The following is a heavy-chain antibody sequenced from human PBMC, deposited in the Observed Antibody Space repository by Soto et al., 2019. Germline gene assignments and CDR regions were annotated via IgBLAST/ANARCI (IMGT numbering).Heavy chain of an antibody. V-gene: IGHV4-59*01. CDR1: GSISGYY. CDR3: ARAGAATLSDY. CDR2: IYYSGST. J-gene: IGHJ4*02. Sequence: SETLSLTCTVSGSISGYYWSWIRQPPGKGLEWIGYIYYSGSTNYNPSLKSRVTISVDTSKNQLSLKVNSVTAADTAVYYCARAGAATLSDYWGQGTLVTVSS. D-gene: IGHD2-15*01.